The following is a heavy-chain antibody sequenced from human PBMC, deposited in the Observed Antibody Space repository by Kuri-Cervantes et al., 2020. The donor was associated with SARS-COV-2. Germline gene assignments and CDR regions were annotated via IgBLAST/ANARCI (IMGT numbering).Heavy chain of an antibody. CDR2: INHSGST. CDR1: GGSFSGFY. CDR3: ARDGSVARYPRTAFDI. D-gene: IGHD6-19*01. J-gene: IGHJ3*02. Sequence: GSLRLSCALYGGSFSGFYWSWIRQTPGKGLEWIGEINHSGSTYYNPSLKSRVTISVDTSKNQFSLKLSSVTAADTAVYYCARDGSVARYPRTAFDIWGQGTMVTVSS. V-gene: IGHV4-34*01.